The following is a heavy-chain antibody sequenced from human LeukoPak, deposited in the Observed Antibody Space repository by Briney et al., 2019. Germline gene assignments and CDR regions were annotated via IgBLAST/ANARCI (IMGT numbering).Heavy chain of an antibody. V-gene: IGHV3-23*01. Sequence: GGSLRLSCAASGFTFSSYAMSWVRQAPGKGLXXXXXXXGSGGSTYYADSVKGRFTISRDNSKNTLYLQMNSLRAEDTAVYYCAKDRGGSGYDSYYFDYWGQGTLVTVSS. CDR2: XXGSGGST. D-gene: IGHD5-12*01. CDR3: AKDRGGSGYDSYYFDY. J-gene: IGHJ4*02. CDR1: GFTFSSYA.